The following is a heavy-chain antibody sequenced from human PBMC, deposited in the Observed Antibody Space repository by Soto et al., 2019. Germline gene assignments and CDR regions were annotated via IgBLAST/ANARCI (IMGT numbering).Heavy chain of an antibody. CDR2: AYFTGTT. J-gene: IGHJ5*02. CDR1: GGSISNGNAY. D-gene: IGHD3-3*01. V-gene: IGHV4-39*07. CDR3: ARWWSGSRQGFDP. Sequence: SETLSLTCTVSGGSISNGNAYWGWIRQSPGKGLEWIGSAYFTGTTHYNPSLKSRVTISVDTSKNQFSLKLSSVTAADTAVYYCARWWSGSRQGFDPWGQGTLVTVSS.